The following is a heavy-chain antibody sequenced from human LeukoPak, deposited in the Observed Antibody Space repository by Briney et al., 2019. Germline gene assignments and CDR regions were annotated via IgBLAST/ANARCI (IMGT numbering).Heavy chain of an antibody. D-gene: IGHD1-26*01. J-gene: IGHJ4*02. Sequence: AETLSLTCAVSGGSISSSNWWSWVRQPPGTGLEWIGEIYHSGSTNYNPSLKSRVTISVDKSKNQFSLKLSSVTAADTAVYYCATEEFRNGVGALGTDYWGQGTLVTVSS. CDR3: ATEEFRNGVGALGTDY. CDR1: GGSISSSNW. CDR2: IYHSGST. V-gene: IGHV4-4*02.